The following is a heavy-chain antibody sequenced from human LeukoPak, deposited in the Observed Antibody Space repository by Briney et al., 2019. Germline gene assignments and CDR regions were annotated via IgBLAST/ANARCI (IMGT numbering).Heavy chain of an antibody. CDR3: ARVPGYDSWSGYYYTPMHPYYFDY. Sequence: GGSLRLSCAASGFTFSSYWMSWVRQAPGKGLEWVANIKQDGSEKYYVDSVEGRFTISRDNAKNSLYLQMNSLRAEDTAVYYCARVPGYDSWSGYYYTPMHPYYFDYWGQGTLVTVSS. J-gene: IGHJ4*02. CDR2: IKQDGSEK. CDR1: GFTFSSYW. D-gene: IGHD3-3*01. V-gene: IGHV3-7*04.